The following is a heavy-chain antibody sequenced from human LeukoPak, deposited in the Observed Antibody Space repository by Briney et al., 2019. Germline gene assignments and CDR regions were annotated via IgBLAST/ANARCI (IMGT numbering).Heavy chain of an antibody. V-gene: IGHV3-30*02. J-gene: IGHJ6*03. CDR2: IRYDGSNK. Sequence: GGSLRLSCAASGFTFRNYGMHWVRQAPGKGLEWVAFIRYDGSNKYYADSVKGRFTISRDNSKNTVDLQMKSLRAEDTAVYYCAKSSAYGDYNPYYYYYYMDVWGKGTTVTVSS. CDR1: GFTFRNYG. CDR3: AKSSAYGDYNPYYYYYYMDV. D-gene: IGHD4-17*01.